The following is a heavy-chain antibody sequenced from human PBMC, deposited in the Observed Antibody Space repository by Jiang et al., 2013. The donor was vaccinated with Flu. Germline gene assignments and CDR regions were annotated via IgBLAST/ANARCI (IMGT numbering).Heavy chain of an antibody. Sequence: GAEVKKPGASVKVSCKASGYTFTSYYMHWVRQAPGQGLEWMGIINPSGGSTSYAQKFQGRVTMTRDTSTSTVYMELSSLRSEDTAVYYCARVRRRWLHFGAFDIWGQGTMVTVSS. CDR2: INPSGGST. J-gene: IGHJ3*02. CDR1: GYTFTSYY. V-gene: IGHV1-46*03. D-gene: IGHD5-24*01. CDR3: ARVRRRWLHFGAFDI.